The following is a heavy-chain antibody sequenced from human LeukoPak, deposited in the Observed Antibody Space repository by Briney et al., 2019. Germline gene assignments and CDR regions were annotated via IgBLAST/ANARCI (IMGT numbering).Heavy chain of an antibody. D-gene: IGHD6-19*01. V-gene: IGHV3-48*03. CDR3: ARDVNGSGWYFLVDY. Sequence: PGGSLRLSYAASGFTFSSYEMNWVRQAPGKGLEWVSYISSSGSTIYYADSVKGRFTISRDNAKNSLYLQMNSLRAEDTAVYYCARDVNGSGWYFLVDYWGQGTLVTVSS. CDR2: ISSSGSTI. J-gene: IGHJ4*02. CDR1: GFTFSSYE.